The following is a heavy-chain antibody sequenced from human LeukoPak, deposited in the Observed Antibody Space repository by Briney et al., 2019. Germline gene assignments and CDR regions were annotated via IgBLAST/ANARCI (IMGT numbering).Heavy chain of an antibody. CDR1: GFTFSSYA. V-gene: IGHV3-23*01. Sequence: GGSLGLSCAASGFTFSSYAMSWVRQAPGKGLEWVSVISGSGGSTSYADSVKGRFTISRDNSMNTLYLQMNSLRAEDTAVYYCAKDDRIQTRRYSYNYWGQGTLVTVSS. CDR3: AKDDRIQTRRYSYNY. D-gene: IGHD5-18*01. J-gene: IGHJ4*02. CDR2: ISGSGGST.